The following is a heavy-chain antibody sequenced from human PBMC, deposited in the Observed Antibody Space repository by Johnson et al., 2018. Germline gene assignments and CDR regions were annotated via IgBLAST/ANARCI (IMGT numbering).Heavy chain of an antibody. CDR1: GGTFSSYT. V-gene: IGHV1-69*02. CDR3: ARPGYCSGGSCRASDYMDV. J-gene: IGHJ6*03. Sequence: QVQLVESGAAVKKXGSSVKVSCKASGGTFSSYTISWVRQAPGQGLEWMGRIIPILGIANYAQKFQGRVTITADQSTSTAYMERSSLRSEDTAVEYCARPGYCSGGSCRASDYMDVWGKGTTVTVSS. CDR2: IIPILGIA. D-gene: IGHD2-15*01.